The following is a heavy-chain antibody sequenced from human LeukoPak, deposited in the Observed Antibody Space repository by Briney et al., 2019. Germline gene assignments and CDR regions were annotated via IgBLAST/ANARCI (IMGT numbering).Heavy chain of an antibody. Sequence: GGSLRLSCATSGFTFSSYGMHWVRQAPGKGLEWVAFIRYDGSNKYYADSVKGRFTISRDNSKNTLYLQMNSLRAEDTAVYHCAKSKGLFGYYFDYWGQGTLVTVSS. CDR1: GFTFSSYG. J-gene: IGHJ4*02. D-gene: IGHD2-21*01. V-gene: IGHV3-30*02. CDR2: IRYDGSNK. CDR3: AKSKGLFGYYFDY.